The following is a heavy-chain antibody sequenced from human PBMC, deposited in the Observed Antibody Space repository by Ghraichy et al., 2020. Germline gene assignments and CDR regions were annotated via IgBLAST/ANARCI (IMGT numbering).Heavy chain of an antibody. CDR1: GGSVSSGSYY. CDR3: ARGSSWYTLYFDY. V-gene: IGHV4-61*01. CDR2: IYYSGST. D-gene: IGHD6-13*01. J-gene: IGHJ4*02. Sequence: ETLSLTCTVSGGSVSSGSYYWSWIRQPPGKGLEWIGYIYYSGSTNYNPSLKSRVTISVDTSKNQFSLKLSSVTAADTAVYYCARGSSWYTLYFDYWGQGTLVTVSS.